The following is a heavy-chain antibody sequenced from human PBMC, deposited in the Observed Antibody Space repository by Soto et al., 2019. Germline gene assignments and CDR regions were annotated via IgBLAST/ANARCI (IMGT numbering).Heavy chain of an antibody. CDR1: SGSISSSNW. V-gene: IGHV4-4*02. D-gene: IGHD2-15*01. CDR3: ASEVEYCSGGSCYRGYFDS. Sequence: QVQLQESGPGLVKPSGTLSLTCAVSSGSISSSNWWSWVRQPPGKGLEWIGEIYHSGSTNYNPSLKSRVTISVDKSKNQFSLKLSSVTDADTAVYYCASEVEYCSGGSCYRGYFDSWGQGPMVTVS. J-gene: IGHJ4*02. CDR2: IYHSGST.